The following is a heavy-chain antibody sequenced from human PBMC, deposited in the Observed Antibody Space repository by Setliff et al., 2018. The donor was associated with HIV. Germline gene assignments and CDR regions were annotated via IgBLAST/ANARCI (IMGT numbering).Heavy chain of an antibody. V-gene: IGHV1-46*01. Sequence: ASVKVSCKASGGTFSSYAISWVRQAPGQGLEWMGGIIPSGGSTSYAQKFQGRVTMTRDTSTSTVYMELSSLRSEDTAVYNCARGYPSSPYYYYMDVWGKGTTVTVSS. CDR1: GGTFSSYA. CDR3: ARGYPSSPYYYYMDV. D-gene: IGHD5-12*01. J-gene: IGHJ6*03. CDR2: IIPSGGST.